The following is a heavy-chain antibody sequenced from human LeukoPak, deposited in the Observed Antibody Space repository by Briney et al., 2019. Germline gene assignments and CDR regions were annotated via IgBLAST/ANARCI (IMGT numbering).Heavy chain of an antibody. CDR1: GYTLTSYA. CDR3: ARDTYYYGAGSYRY. Sequence: ASVNVSCKASGYTLTSYAMHWVRQAPGQRLEWMGWINAGNGNTKYSQKFQGRVTITRDTTASTAYMELSSLRSEDTAVYYCARDTYYYGAGSYRYWGQGTLVTVSS. V-gene: IGHV1-3*01. CDR2: INAGNGNT. D-gene: IGHD3-10*01. J-gene: IGHJ4*02.